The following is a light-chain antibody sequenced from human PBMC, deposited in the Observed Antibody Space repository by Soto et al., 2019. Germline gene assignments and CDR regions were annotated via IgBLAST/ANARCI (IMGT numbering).Light chain of an antibody. V-gene: IGKV3-20*01. CDR1: QSVGSRY. CDR3: QHYGRSPWT. J-gene: IGKJ1*01. Sequence: DIVLTQSPGTLSLSPGERATLSCRASQSVGSRYLAWYQQKPGQAPRLLIYGASSRATGIPDRFSGSGSGTDFTLTVSRLEPEDFAVYYCQHYGRSPWTVGQGTKVEIK. CDR2: GAS.